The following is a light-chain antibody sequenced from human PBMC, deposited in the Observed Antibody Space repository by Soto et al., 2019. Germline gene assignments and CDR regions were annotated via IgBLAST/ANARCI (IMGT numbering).Light chain of an antibody. CDR3: QQYNTHRA. V-gene: IGKV1-39*01. J-gene: IGKJ1*01. CDR1: QSISSY. Sequence: DIQMTESPSSMSASVGDRVTITCRASQSISSYLNWYQQKPGKAPKLLIYAASSLQSGVPSRFSGSGSGTEFTLTISSMQPDDFATYYCQQYNTHRAFGQGTKVDIK. CDR2: AAS.